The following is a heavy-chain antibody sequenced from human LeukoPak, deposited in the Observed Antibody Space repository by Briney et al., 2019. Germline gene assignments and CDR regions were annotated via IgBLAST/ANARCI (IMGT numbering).Heavy chain of an antibody. D-gene: IGHD6-13*01. CDR3: AREAYSSSWYGRGPRFDP. J-gene: IGHJ5*02. Sequence: PSETLSLTCTVSGGSISSSSYYWGWIRQPPGKGLEWIGSIYYSGSTYYNPSLKSRVTISVDTSKNQFSLKLSSVTAADTAVYYCAREAYSSSWYGRGPRFDPWGQGTLVTVSS. V-gene: IGHV4-39*07. CDR2: IYYSGST. CDR1: GGSISSSSYY.